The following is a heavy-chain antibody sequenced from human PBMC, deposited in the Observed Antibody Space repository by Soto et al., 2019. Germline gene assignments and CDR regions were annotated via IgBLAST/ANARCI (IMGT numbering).Heavy chain of an antibody. V-gene: IGHV4-39*01. CDR2: MYYSGST. Sequence: ASETLSLTCTVSGGSIRSDNYNWAWIRQPPGEGLEWIGSMYYSGSTYYSPSLKSRVTISEDTSKNQFSLKLSSVTAADTAVYFCARHVGRMVRPRTVIYGMDVWGQGTTVTVSS. D-gene: IGHD5-18*01. CDR1: GGSIRSDNYN. CDR3: ARHVGRMVRPRTVIYGMDV. J-gene: IGHJ6*02.